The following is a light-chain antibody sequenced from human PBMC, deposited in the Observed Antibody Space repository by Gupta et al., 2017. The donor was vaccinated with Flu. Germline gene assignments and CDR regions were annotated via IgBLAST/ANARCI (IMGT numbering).Light chain of an antibody. J-gene: IGKJ1*01. CDR1: HAIIND. CDR3: LQHLPSPPT. Sequence: DNQLTQSPSSLPASVGDRVTITCRASHAIINDLNWYQQKPGKAPKRLISGAFKWQSGVPSRFSGGGSGTDFTLTISSLQPEDFATYYCLQHLPSPPTFGQGTKVEIK. V-gene: IGKV1-17*01. CDR2: GAF.